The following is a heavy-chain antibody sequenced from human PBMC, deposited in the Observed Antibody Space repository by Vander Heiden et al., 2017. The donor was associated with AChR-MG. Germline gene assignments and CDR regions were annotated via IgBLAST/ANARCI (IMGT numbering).Heavy chain of an antibody. J-gene: IGHJ4*02. CDR1: GLPFSSYA. D-gene: IGHD3-22*01. V-gene: IGHV3-23*01. CDR2: ISGSGVST. Sequence: EVQLLESGGGLVQPGGSLRLSCAASGLPFSSYAMNWVRQAPGKGLEWVSSISGSGVSTYYADSVKGRFTVSRDNSKDTLYLQMSSLRAEDTAVYYCAKDPDGQYYYDDFDFWGQGTLVTVSS. CDR3: AKDPDGQYYYDDFDF.